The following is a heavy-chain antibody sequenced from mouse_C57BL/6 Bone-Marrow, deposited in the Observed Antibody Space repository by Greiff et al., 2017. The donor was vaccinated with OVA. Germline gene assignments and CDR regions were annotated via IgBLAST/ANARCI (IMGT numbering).Heavy chain of an antibody. CDR1: GYTFTSYW. J-gene: IGHJ1*03. D-gene: IGHD1-1*01. Sequence: QVQLQQPGPELVKPGASVKLSCKASGYTFTSYWMHWVKQRPGQGLEWIGNINPSNGGTNYNEKFKSKATLTVDKSSSTAYMQLSSLTSEDSAVYYCARSITTVVGYFDVWGTGTTVTVSS. CDR2: INPSNGGT. CDR3: ARSITTVVGYFDV. V-gene: IGHV1-53*01.